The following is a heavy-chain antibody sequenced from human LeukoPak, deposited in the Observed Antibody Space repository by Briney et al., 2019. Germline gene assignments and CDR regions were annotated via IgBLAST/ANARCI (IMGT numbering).Heavy chain of an antibody. CDR3: AKMYAAAYYFDY. CDR1: GFSFSDYD. J-gene: IGHJ4*02. V-gene: IGHV3-30*18. Sequence: PGGSLRLSCAASGFSFSDYDMHWVRQTPGKGLEWVAVISYDGNKKYYADSVKGRFTISRDNSKNTLYLQMNSPRTDDTAIYYCAKMYAAAYYFDYWGQGTLVTVSS. D-gene: IGHD2-8*01. CDR2: ISYDGNKK.